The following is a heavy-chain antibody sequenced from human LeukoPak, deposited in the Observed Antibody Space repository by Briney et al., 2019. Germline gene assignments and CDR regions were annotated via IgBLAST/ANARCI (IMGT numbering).Heavy chain of an antibody. Sequence: SETLSLTCTVSGGSISSSSYYWGWIRQPPGRGLEWIGSIYYSGSTYYNPSLKSRVTISVDTSKNQFSLKLSSVTAADTAVYYCARVTTVTTVYFDYWGQGTLVTGSS. CDR2: IYYSGST. J-gene: IGHJ4*02. CDR3: ARVTTVTTVYFDY. V-gene: IGHV4-39*01. D-gene: IGHD4-11*01. CDR1: GGSISSSSYY.